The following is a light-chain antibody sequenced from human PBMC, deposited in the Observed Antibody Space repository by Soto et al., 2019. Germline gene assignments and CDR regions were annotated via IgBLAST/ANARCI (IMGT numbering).Light chain of an antibody. CDR1: SSDIGSYDL. CDR3: CSFAGPTSVV. Sequence: QSVLTQPASVSGSPGQSITISCTGTSSDIGSYDLVSWYQQHPGKAPKLLISEASKRPSGVSHRFSGSKSGNTASLTISGLHAEDEADYYCCSFAGPTSVVFGGRTKVTVL. V-gene: IGLV2-23*01. CDR2: EAS. J-gene: IGLJ2*01.